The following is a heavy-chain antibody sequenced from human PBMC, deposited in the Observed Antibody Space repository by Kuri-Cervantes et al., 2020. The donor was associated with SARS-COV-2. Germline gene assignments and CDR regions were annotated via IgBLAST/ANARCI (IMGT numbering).Heavy chain of an antibody. V-gene: IGHV3-7*01. D-gene: IGHD2-2*01. CDR3: ARDFSGDIVVVPAI. CDR1: GFTFSISW. Sequence: GGSLRLSCGVSGFTFSISWMTWVRQAPGKGLEWVANIKQDGSEKYYVDSVKGRFTISRDNVKNSLYLQMNSLRTEDTAVYYCARDFSGDIVVVPAIWGQGTTVTVSS. J-gene: IGHJ4*02. CDR2: IKQDGSEK.